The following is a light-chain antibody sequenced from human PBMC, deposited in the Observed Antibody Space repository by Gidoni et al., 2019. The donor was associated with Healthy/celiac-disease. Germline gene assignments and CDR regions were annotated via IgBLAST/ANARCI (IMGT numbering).Light chain of an antibody. CDR2: KAS. Sequence: DIQMPQSPSTLSASVGDRVTITCRASQSISSWLAWYQQKPGKAPKLLIYKASSLESGVPSRFSGSGSGTEFTLTISSLQPDDFATYYCQKYNSYPWTFXQXTKVEIK. V-gene: IGKV1-5*03. CDR1: QSISSW. J-gene: IGKJ1*01. CDR3: QKYNSYPWT.